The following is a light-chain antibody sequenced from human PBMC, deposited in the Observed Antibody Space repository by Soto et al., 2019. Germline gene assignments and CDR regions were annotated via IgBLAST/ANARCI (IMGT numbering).Light chain of an antibody. CDR2: GNS. CDR3: QSYDSSHWV. V-gene: IGLV1-40*01. Sequence: QSVLTQPPSVSGAPGQRVSISCTGSSSNIGAGYDVHWYQQLPGTAPKLLIYGNSNRPSGVPDRFSRSKSGTSASLAITGLQAEDEAAYYCQSYDSSHWVFGGGTKLTVL. CDR1: SSNIGAGYD. J-gene: IGLJ3*02.